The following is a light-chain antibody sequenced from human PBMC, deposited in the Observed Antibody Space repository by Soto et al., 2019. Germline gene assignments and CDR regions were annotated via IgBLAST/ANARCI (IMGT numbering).Light chain of an antibody. J-gene: IGKJ1*01. CDR3: QQAKTFPWT. Sequence: DVQMTQSPPFVSASVGDRVAITCRASQGISTSLVWYQHKPGKAPELLIFGASNLQTGVPSRFSGSGSGTDFTLSITSLQPDDSATYYCQQAKTFPWTFGQGTKVHIK. V-gene: IGKV1-12*01. CDR1: QGISTS. CDR2: GAS.